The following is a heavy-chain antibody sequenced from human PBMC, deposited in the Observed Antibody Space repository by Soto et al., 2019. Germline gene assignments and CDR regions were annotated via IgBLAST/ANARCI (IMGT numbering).Heavy chain of an antibody. CDR1: GFTFNTYW. J-gene: IGHJ6*02. CDR3: ARDPPYGWGTSQNYGMDV. V-gene: IGHV3-7*04. Sequence: GGSLRLSCAASGFTFNTYWMTWVRQAPGKGLEWVANIKQDGSETYYVDSVKGRFTISRDNAKNSLYLQMNSLRAEDTAVYYCARDPPYGWGTSQNYGMDVWAQGTTVTVSS. CDR2: IKQDGSET. D-gene: IGHD3-10*01.